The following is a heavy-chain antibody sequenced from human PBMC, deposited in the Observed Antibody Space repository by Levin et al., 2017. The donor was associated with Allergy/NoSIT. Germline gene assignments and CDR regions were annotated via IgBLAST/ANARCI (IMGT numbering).Heavy chain of an antibody. J-gene: IGHJ6*02. Sequence: GGSLRLSCAASGFTFSSYAMSWVRQAPGKGLEWVSAISGSGGSTYYADSVKGRFTISRDNSKNTLYLQMNSLRAEDTAVYYCARMGRYCSGGSCYYYYGMDVWGQGTTVTVSS. V-gene: IGHV3-23*01. CDR1: GFTFSSYA. D-gene: IGHD2-15*01. CDR3: ARMGRYCSGGSCYYYYGMDV. CDR2: ISGSGGST.